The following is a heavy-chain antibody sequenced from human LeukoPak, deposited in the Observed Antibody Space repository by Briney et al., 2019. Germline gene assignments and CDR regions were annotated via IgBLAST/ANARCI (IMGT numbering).Heavy chain of an antibody. J-gene: IGHJ3*02. CDR3: ARHRESQGYAFDI. V-gene: IGHV3-7*01. CDR2: IKQDGSKK. CDR1: GFTFSDYY. D-gene: IGHD3-16*02. Sequence: PGGSLRLSCAASGFTFSDYYMSWIRQAPGKGLEWVANIKQDGSKKYYVDPVKGRFTISRDNAKNPLYLQMNSLRAEDTAVYYCARHRESQGYAFDIWGQGTMVTISS.